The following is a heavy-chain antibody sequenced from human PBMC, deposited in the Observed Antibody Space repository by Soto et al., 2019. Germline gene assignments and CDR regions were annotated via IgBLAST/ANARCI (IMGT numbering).Heavy chain of an antibody. Sequence: SVKVSCKASGFTFTSSAVQWVRQARGQRLEWIGWIVVGSGNTNYAQKFQERVTITRDMSTSTAYMELSSLRSEDTAVYYCAAGGAIVGATYYYYYGMDVWGQGTTVTVAS. V-gene: IGHV1-58*01. CDR1: GFTFTSSA. CDR2: IVVGSGNT. CDR3: AAGGAIVGATYYYYYGMDV. J-gene: IGHJ6*02. D-gene: IGHD1-26*01.